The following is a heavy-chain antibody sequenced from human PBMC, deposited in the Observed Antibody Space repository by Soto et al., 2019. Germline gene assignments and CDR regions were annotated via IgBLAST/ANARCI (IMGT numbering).Heavy chain of an antibody. CDR1: GGSISSYY. J-gene: IGHJ2*01. V-gene: IGHV4-59*01. CDR2: IYYRGST. CDR3: ARFNWYFDL. Sequence: QVQLQESGPGLVKPSETLSLTCTVSGGSISSYYWSWIRQPPGKGLEWIGYIYYRGSTNYTPSLKSRVPISVDTSKNQFSLKLSSVTAADTAMYYCARFNWYFDLWGCGTLVTVSS.